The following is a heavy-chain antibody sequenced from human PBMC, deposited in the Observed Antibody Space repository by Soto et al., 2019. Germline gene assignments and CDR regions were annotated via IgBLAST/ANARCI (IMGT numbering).Heavy chain of an antibody. CDR2: INPSGGST. CDR3: ARGYCSSTSCYNTHYYYYMGV. D-gene: IGHD2-2*02. Sequence: HWVRQAPGQGLEWMGIINPSGGSTSYAQKFQGRVTMTRDTSTSTVYMELSSLRSEDTAVYYCARGYCSSTSCYNTHYYYYMGVWGKGTTVTVSS. V-gene: IGHV1-46*03. J-gene: IGHJ6*03.